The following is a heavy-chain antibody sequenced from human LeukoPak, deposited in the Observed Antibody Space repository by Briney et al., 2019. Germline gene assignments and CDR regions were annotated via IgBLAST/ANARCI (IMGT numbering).Heavy chain of an antibody. D-gene: IGHD6-19*01. Sequence: ASVKVSCKASGYTFSGYYMHWVRQAPGQGLEWLGWINPNSGGTNYAQKFQGRVTMTRDTSISTVYMELSRLRSDDTAVYYCARVTEQWLVFDYWGQGSLVTVSS. V-gene: IGHV1-2*02. CDR1: GYTFSGYY. CDR3: ARVTEQWLVFDY. CDR2: INPNSGGT. J-gene: IGHJ4*02.